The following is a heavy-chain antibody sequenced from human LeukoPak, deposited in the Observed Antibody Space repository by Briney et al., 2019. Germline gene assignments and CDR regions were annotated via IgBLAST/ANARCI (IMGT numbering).Heavy chain of an antibody. Sequence: GGSLRLSCAASGYTFNRHGIHWVRQAPGKGLEWVAFIRYDGTNKYYADSVKGRFTISGDDSKNTLYLQMNNLRAEDTAIYYCAKGSFYCNGNSCPQYYYYMDVWGKGTTVTVSS. CDR2: IRYDGTNK. J-gene: IGHJ6*03. CDR3: AKGSFYCNGNSCPQYYYYMDV. CDR1: GYTFNRHG. D-gene: IGHD2-2*01. V-gene: IGHV3-30*02.